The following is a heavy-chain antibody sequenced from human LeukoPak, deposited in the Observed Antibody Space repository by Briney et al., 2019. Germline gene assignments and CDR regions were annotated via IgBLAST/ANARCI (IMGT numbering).Heavy chain of an antibody. Sequence: GGSLTLSCAASGFTFSSYAMSWVRQAAGKGLEWVSAISGSGGSTYYADSVKGRFTISRDNSKNTLYLQMNSLRAEDTAVYYCAKAPTYYYDSSGYYPGDYFDYGGQGTLVTVS. V-gene: IGHV3-23*01. CDR2: ISGSGGST. J-gene: IGHJ4*02. D-gene: IGHD3-22*01. CDR1: GFTFSSYA. CDR3: AKAPTYYYDSSGYYPGDYFDY.